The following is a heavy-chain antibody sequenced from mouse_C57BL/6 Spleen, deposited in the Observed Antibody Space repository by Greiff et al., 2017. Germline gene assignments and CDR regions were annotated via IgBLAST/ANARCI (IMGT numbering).Heavy chain of an antibody. CDR3: TRGAITRAWFAY. CDR2: IYPGNSDT. J-gene: IGHJ3*01. Sequence: EVKLVESGTVLARPGASVKMSCKTSGYTFTSYWMHWVKQRPGQGLEWIGAIYPGNSDTSYNQKFKGKAKLTAVTSASTAYMELSSLTNEDSAVYYCTRGAITRAWFAYWGQGTLVTVSA. CDR1: GYTFTSYW. D-gene: IGHD2-4*01. V-gene: IGHV1-5*01.